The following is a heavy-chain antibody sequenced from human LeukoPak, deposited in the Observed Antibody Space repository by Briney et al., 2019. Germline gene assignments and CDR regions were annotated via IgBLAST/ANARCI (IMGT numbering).Heavy chain of an antibody. CDR2: IYSNGDT. V-gene: IGHV3-66*01. CDR1: GLTVTNNY. D-gene: IGHD4-17*01. CDR3: TYGDYPLTY. J-gene: IGHJ4*02. Sequence: GGSLRLSCAASGLTVTNNYWNWVRQPPGKGPEWISLIYSNGDTRYADSVKGRFTFSRDNSKNTLYLQMNSLRAGDTAVYYCTYGDYPLTYWGQGTLVSVSS.